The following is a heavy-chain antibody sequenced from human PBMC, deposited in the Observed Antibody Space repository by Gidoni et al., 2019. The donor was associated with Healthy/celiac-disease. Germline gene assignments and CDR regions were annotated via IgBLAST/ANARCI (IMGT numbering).Heavy chain of an antibody. Sequence: QVQLQESGPGLVKPSQTLSLTCTFSGASISSGGYYWTWIRQHPGKGLKWIGYIYYSGSTYYNPSLKSRVTISVDTSKNQFSLKLSAVTAADTAVYYCARYGGFYYYMDVWGKGTTVTVSS. D-gene: IGHD4-17*01. V-gene: IGHV4-31*03. CDR3: ARYGGFYYYMDV. CDR1: GASISSGGYY. J-gene: IGHJ6*03. CDR2: IYYSGST.